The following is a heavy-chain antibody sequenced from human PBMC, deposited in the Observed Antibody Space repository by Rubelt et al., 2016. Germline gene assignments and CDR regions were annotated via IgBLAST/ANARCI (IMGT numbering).Heavy chain of an antibody. J-gene: IGHJ6*03. CDR3: ARSTWMGSYYYMDV. Sequence: QVQLQESGPGLVKHSETLSLTCTVSGYSISSGYQLVWIRQPPGKGLEWIVTIFYGGSTLYNTSPKSRVTDSVDASANQLPLKLNSVTAADTAVYYCARSTWMGSYYYMDVWGVGTTVTVSS. D-gene: IGHD1-1*01. CDR2: IFYGGST. V-gene: IGHV4-38-2*02. CDR1: GYSISSGYQ.